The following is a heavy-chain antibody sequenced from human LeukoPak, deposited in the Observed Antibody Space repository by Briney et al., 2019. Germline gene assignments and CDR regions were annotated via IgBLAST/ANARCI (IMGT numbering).Heavy chain of an antibody. CDR1: GYTFTSYV. D-gene: IGHD6-13*01. CDR2: ISAYNGNT. CDR3: ARDISSSWYVSFDY. Sequence: ASVKVSCKASGYTFTSYVISWVRQAPGQGLEWMGWISAYNGNTNYAQKLQGRVTMTTDTSTSTAYMELRSPRSDDTAVYYCARDISSSWYVSFDYWGQGTLVTVSS. V-gene: IGHV1-18*01. J-gene: IGHJ4*02.